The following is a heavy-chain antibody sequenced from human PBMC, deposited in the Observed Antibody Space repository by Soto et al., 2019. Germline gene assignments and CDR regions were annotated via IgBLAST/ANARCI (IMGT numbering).Heavy chain of an antibody. Sequence: GGSLRLSCAASGFTFSSYWMHWVRQAPGKGLVWVSRINSDGSSTSYADSVKGRFTISRDNAKNTLYLQMNSLRAEDTAVYYCARGSGDDIVVVPAASGFDPWGQGTLVTVSS. D-gene: IGHD2-2*01. CDR1: GFTFSSYW. J-gene: IGHJ5*02. CDR2: INSDGSST. CDR3: ARGSGDDIVVVPAASGFDP. V-gene: IGHV3-74*01.